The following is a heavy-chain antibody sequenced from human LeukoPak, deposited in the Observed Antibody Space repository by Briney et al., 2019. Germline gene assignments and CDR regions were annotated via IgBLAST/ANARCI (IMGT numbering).Heavy chain of an antibody. CDR3: AKAREPYYDNSAIDH. CDR2: IKQDGSEK. V-gene: IGHV3-7*03. J-gene: IGHJ4*02. D-gene: IGHD3-22*01. Sequence: PGGSLRLSCAASGFTFSSYWMTWVRQAPGKGLEWVANIKQDGSEKYYVDSVKGRFTISRDNAKNSLYLQMNSLRAEDTAIYSCAKAREPYYDNSAIDHWGQGTLVTVSS. CDR1: GFTFSSYW.